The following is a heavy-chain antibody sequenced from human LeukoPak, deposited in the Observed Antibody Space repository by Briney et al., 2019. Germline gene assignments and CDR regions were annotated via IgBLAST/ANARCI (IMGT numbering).Heavy chain of an antibody. V-gene: IGHV4-59*11. J-gene: IGHJ3*02. D-gene: IGHD2-21*02. CDR1: GGSIGSLY. Sequence: SETLSLTCIVSGGSIGSLYRTWIRQPPGKGLEWIAYIHESGTTRYNPSLKSRVTISMDTSKNQFSLKLSSVTAADTAIYYCARHYPPGDSAFDIWGQGTMVTVSS. CDR2: IHESGTT. CDR3: ARHYPPGDSAFDI.